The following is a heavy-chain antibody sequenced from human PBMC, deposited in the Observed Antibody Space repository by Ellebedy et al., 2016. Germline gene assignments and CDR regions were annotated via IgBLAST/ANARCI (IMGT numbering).Heavy chain of an antibody. V-gene: IGHV6-1*01. Sequence: SETLSLTCAISGDRISSNSASWNWIRQSPSRGLEWLGRTYYRTKWYYDSAMSVKSRITITSDMSKNQFSLQLNSVTPEDTAVYFCARGSSEITVSLFNIWGQGTLVTVSS. D-gene: IGHD6-6*01. CDR2: TYYRTKWYY. CDR1: GDRISSNSAS. CDR3: ARGSSEITVSLFNI. J-gene: IGHJ4*02.